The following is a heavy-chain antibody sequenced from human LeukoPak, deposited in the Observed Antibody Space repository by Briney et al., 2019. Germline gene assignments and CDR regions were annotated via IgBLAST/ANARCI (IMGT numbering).Heavy chain of an antibody. CDR2: INPNSGGT. V-gene: IGHV1-2*02. Sequence: ASVKVSCKASGYTFTGYYMHWVRQAPGQGLEWMGWINPNSGGTNYAQKFQGRVTMTRDTSISTAYMELRSLRSDDTAVYYCGREYCISTSCYSPDYWGQGTLVTVSS. CDR3: GREYCISTSCYSPDY. J-gene: IGHJ4*02. D-gene: IGHD2-2*01. CDR1: GYTFTGYY.